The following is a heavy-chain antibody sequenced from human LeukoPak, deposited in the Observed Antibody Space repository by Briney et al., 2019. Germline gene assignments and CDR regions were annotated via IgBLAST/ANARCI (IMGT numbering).Heavy chain of an antibody. CDR2: IYYSGST. CDR1: GGSISSGGYY. J-gene: IGHJ4*02. CDR3: ARFSGDCSSTSCYVDY. V-gene: IGHV4-31*03. Sequence: PSETLSLTCTVSGGSISSGGYYWSWIRQHPGTGLEWIGYIYYSGSTYYNPSLKSRVTISVDTSKNQFSLKLSSVTAADTAVYYCARFSGDCSSTSCYVDYWGQGTLVTVSS. D-gene: IGHD2-2*01.